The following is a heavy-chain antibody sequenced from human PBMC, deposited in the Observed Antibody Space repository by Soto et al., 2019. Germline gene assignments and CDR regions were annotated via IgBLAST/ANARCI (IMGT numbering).Heavy chain of an antibody. CDR1: GGSISSSYYY. D-gene: IGHD5-12*01. J-gene: IGHJ6*02. V-gene: IGHV4-39*07. Sequence: SETLSLTCTVSGGSISSSYYYWGWIRQPPGKGLEWIGSIYHSGSTNYNPSLKSRVTISVDTSKNQFSLKLSSVTAADTAVYYCARAGKKGVATIRNYYYCGMDVWGQGTTVTVSS. CDR2: IYHSGST. CDR3: ARAGKKGVATIRNYYYCGMDV.